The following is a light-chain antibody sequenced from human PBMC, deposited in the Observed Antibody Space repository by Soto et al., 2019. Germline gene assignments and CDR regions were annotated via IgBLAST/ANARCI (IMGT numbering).Light chain of an antibody. CDR2: AAS. Sequence: SVLTQSPGTLSLFPGERATLYCRTSESISSTYLAWYQQRPGQAPRLLIYAASSRATGIPDRFSGSGSGTDFTLTISRLEPEDFAVYYCQQYFGSLYTFGQGTKLEFK. CDR1: ESISSTY. V-gene: IGKV3-20*01. J-gene: IGKJ2*01. CDR3: QQYFGSLYT.